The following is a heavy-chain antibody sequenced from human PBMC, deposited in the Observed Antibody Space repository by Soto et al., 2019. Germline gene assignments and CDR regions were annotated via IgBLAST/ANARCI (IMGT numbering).Heavy chain of an antibody. CDR1: GYTFTSYA. Sequence: ASVKVSCKASGYTFTSYAIHWVCQAPGQRLEWMGWINAGNGNTKYSQKFQGRVTITRDTSASTAYMELSSLRSQDTAVYYCARVLGVAKGDYWGQGTLVTVSS. CDR3: ARVLGVAKGDY. CDR2: INAGNGNT. J-gene: IGHJ4*02. V-gene: IGHV1-3*01. D-gene: IGHD3-3*01.